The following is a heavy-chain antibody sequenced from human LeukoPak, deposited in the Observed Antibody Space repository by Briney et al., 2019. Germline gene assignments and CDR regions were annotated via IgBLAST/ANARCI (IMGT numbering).Heavy chain of an antibody. J-gene: IGHJ4*02. CDR1: GCTLSSYA. CDR2: ISYDGSNE. D-gene: IGHD3-16*01. V-gene: IGHV3-30*18. Sequence: GGSLRLSRPASGCTLSSYAMNRLRQAPGKGLEWVAVISYDGSNEYYADSVKPRFTISRHNSKNTLYLQMNGLSAEATAVYYCAKVRGFDYVWGSYVYWGQGTLVSVSS. CDR3: AKVRGFDYVWGSYVY.